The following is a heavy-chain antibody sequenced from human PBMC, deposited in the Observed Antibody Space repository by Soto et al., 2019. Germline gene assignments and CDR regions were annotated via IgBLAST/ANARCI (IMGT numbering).Heavy chain of an antibody. J-gene: IGHJ4*02. CDR1: GFTFSSSW. V-gene: IGHV3-7*01. D-gene: IGHD5-18*01. Sequence: GESLKISCAASGFTFSSSWMNWVRQAPGKGLEWVAGIKEDGSEKYYVDSVKGRFTISRDNAENSLYLQMNSLRAEDTAVYYCARDRGYSCFDYWGLGTLVTVSS. CDR3: ARDRGYSCFDY. CDR2: IKEDGSEK.